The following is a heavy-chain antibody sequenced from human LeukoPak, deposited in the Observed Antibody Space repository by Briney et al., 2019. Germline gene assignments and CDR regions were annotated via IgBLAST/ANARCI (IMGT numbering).Heavy chain of an antibody. D-gene: IGHD6-19*01. V-gene: IGHV3-30*02. CDR2: IHYDGTNE. CDR1: GFTFSYYG. J-gene: IGHJ4*02. Sequence: GGSLRLSCAASGFTFSYYGMHWVRQAPGKGLKWVTFIHYDGTNEYYADSVEGRFTISRDNSKNTVYLHMNSLRPEDTGVYYCANDGPQGRLSSGSYYFDCWGQGTLVTVSS. CDR3: ANDGPQGRLSSGSYYFDC.